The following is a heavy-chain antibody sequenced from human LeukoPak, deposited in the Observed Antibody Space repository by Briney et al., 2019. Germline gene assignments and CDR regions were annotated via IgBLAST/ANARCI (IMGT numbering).Heavy chain of an antibody. CDR2: YHYSECT. V-gene: IGHV4-61*08. J-gene: IGHJ3*02. Sequence: PSWTLSLTCTVSGGSVSSAGYYWSWIRQPPGKGLEFIGYYHYSECTNYNPSLKSRVTISVDTSKNQFSLKLSSVTAADTAVYYCARGSTLYYDILTGYYTPGPFDIWGQGTMFTVSS. CDR1: GGSVSSAGYY. D-gene: IGHD3-9*01. CDR3: ARGSTLYYDILTGYYTPGPFDI.